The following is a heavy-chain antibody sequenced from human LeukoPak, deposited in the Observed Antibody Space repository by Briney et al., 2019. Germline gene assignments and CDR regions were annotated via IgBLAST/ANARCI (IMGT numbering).Heavy chain of an antibody. CDR1: GFTYGTYW. CDR3: AKQMQGGRKFEY. V-gene: IGHV3-7*05. D-gene: IGHD5-24*01. J-gene: IGHJ4*02. Sequence: GGSLRLSCAASGFTYGTYWMSWVRQAPGKGLEWVANIKEDGSEKYYVDSVKGRFTISRDNAKNSLYLQMNSLRAEDTAVYYCAKQMQGGRKFEYWGQGTLVTVSS. CDR2: IKEDGSEK.